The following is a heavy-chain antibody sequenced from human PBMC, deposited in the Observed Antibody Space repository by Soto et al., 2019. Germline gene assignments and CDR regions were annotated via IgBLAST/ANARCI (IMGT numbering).Heavy chain of an antibody. Sequence: HPGGSLRLSCAASGFTFSSYWMHWVRQAPGKGLVWVSRINSDGSSTSYADSVKGRFTISRDNAKNTLYLQMNSLRAEDTAVYYCAREVYDCSSTSCSSKRFDYWGQGTLVTVSS. CDR2: INSDGSST. V-gene: IGHV3-74*01. J-gene: IGHJ4*02. D-gene: IGHD2-2*01. CDR1: GFTFSSYW. CDR3: AREVYDCSSTSCSSKRFDY.